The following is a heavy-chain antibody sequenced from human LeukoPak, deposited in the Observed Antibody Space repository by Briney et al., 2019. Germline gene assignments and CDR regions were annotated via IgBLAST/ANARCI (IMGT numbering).Heavy chain of an antibody. CDR3: ATGAYFEY. CDR2: ISDTGAST. CDR1: GFTFSRYG. V-gene: IGHV3-23*01. Sequence: GGTLRLSCAASGFTFSRYGMTWVRQAPGKGLEWVSTISDTGASTYYADSVKDRCTISRDNSKNTLYLQMSGLRAEDTAIYYCATGAYFEYWGQGALVTVSS. J-gene: IGHJ4*02.